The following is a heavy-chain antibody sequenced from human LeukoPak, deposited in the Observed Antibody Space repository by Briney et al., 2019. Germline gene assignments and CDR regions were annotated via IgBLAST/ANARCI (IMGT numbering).Heavy chain of an antibody. D-gene: IGHD3-22*01. CDR2: INSDGSST. V-gene: IGHV3-74*01. J-gene: IGHJ4*02. CDR1: GFTFSSYW. Sequence: PGGSLRLSCAASGFTFSSYWMHWIRQAPGKGLVWVSRINSDGSSTSYADSVKGRFTISRDNAKNTLYLQMNSLRAEDTAVYYCARGGHTYYYDSSGPTDIDYWGQGTLVTVSS. CDR3: ARGGHTYYYDSSGPTDIDY.